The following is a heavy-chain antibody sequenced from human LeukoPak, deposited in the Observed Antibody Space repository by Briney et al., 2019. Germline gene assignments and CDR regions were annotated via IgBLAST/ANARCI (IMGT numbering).Heavy chain of an antibody. Sequence: PSETLSLTCAVYGGSFSGYYWSWIRQPPGKGLEWIGEINHSGSTNYNPSLKSRVTISVDTSKNQFSLKLSSVTAADTAAYYCARRSGWLLLWNLNYFDYWGQGTLVTVSS. CDR1: GGSFSGYY. CDR3: ARRSGWLLLWNLNYFDY. D-gene: IGHD3-22*01. J-gene: IGHJ4*02. V-gene: IGHV4-34*01. CDR2: INHSGST.